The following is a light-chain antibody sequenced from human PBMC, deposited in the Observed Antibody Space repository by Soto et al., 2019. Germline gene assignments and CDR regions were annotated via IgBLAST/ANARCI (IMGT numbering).Light chain of an antibody. J-gene: IGKJ5*01. CDR2: GAS. CDR1: QSVGSTY. CDR3: QQYGSSPRIT. Sequence: EIVLTQSPGTLSLSPGERATLSCRASQSVGSTYLAWYQHKPGQAPRLLIYGASSRATGIPDRFSGSGSGTDCTLTISRLEPEDFAVYYCQQYGSSPRITFGQGTRLEIK. V-gene: IGKV3-20*01.